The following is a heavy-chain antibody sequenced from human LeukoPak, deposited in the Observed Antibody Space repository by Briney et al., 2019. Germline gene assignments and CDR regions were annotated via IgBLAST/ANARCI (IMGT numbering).Heavy chain of an antibody. Sequence: GGSLRLSCAASGFTVSSNYMSWVRQAPGKGLEWVSVIYSGGSTYYADSVKGRFTISRDNSKNTLYLQMNSRRAEDTAVYYCARDGLQEDYDAFDIWGQGTMVTVSS. CDR2: IYSGGST. D-gene: IGHD4-11*01. CDR1: GFTVSSNY. J-gene: IGHJ3*02. CDR3: ARDGLQEDYDAFDI. V-gene: IGHV3-66*02.